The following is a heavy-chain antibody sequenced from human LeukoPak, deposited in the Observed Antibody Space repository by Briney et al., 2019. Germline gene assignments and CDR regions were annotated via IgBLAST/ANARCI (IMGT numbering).Heavy chain of an antibody. D-gene: IGHD1-1*01. V-gene: IGHV3-23*01. CDR3: TKGYRAREIDF. CDR1: GFTFSNYA. Sequence: PGGSLRLSCAASGFTFSNYAMSWVRQAPGKGLEWVSVVSNTGESTYYTDSGKGRFTISRDNSKNTMYLQMNSLRVDDTAVYYCTKGYRAREIDFWGQGTLLTVSS. CDR2: VSNTGEST. J-gene: IGHJ4*02.